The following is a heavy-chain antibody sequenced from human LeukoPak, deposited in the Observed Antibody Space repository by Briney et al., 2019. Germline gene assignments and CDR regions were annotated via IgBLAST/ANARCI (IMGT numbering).Heavy chain of an antibody. J-gene: IGHJ4*02. CDR3: AKERGHSKPFDY. Sequence: GGSLRLSCEVSGFIFSYYGMNWVRQAPGKGPEWVSAISDSGDATYYADSVKGRFTISRDNSKSTLYLQMNNLRAEDTALYYCAKERGHSKPFDYWGQGTLVTVSS. CDR1: GFIFSYYG. V-gene: IGHV3-23*01. CDR2: ISDSGDAT. D-gene: IGHD4-23*01.